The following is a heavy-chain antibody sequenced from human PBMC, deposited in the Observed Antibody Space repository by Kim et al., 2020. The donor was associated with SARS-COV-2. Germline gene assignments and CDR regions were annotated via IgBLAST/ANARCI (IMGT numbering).Heavy chain of an antibody. Sequence: SETLSLTCAVYGGSFSGHYLSWIRQPPGKGLEWIGEIHQSGSTNYNPAIKSRVTISIDTSKNQFALKLSSVAAADTGFYYCARGRAGVVPAPILGIGPHYDYFIMDVWGHGPTVTVSS. D-gene: IGHD2-2*02. V-gene: IGHV4-34*01. CDR2: IHQSGST. CDR1: GGSFSGHY. J-gene: IGHJ6*02. CDR3: ARGRAGVVPAPILGIGPHYDYFIMDV.